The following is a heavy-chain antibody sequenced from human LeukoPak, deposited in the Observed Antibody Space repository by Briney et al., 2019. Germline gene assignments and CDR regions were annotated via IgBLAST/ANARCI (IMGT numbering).Heavy chain of an antibody. CDR2: IRYTGGA. Sequence: SETLSLTCSVSSGSISGYYWSWIRQPPGKGLEWIAYIRYTGGAKYNASLKSRVTMSVDTPKNQFSLRLNSVTAADTAVYYCARGGGGSPNWFDPWGPGTLVTVSS. D-gene: IGHD1-26*01. V-gene: IGHV4-59*01. CDR1: SGSISGYY. CDR3: ARGGGGSPNWFDP. J-gene: IGHJ5*02.